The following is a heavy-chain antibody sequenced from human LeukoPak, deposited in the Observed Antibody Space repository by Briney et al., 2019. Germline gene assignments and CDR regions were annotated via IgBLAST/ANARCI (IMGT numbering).Heavy chain of an antibody. D-gene: IGHD3-10*01. CDR3: ARDLSGGGLDY. Sequence: GGSLRLSCAASGFAFSVSVMHWVRQAPGKGLEYVSVISSNGGSTSYANSVKGRFTISRDNSKNTLYLQMGSLRAEDMAVYYCARDLSGGGLDYWGQGTLVTVSS. V-gene: IGHV3-64*01. CDR2: ISSNGGST. J-gene: IGHJ4*02. CDR1: GFAFSVSV.